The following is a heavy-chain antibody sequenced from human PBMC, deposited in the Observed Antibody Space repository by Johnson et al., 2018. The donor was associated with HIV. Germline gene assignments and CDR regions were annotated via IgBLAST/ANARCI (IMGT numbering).Heavy chain of an antibody. D-gene: IGHD1-26*01. J-gene: IGHJ3*02. V-gene: IGHV3-20*04. CDR2: INWNGGST. Sequence: VQLVESGGGLVQPGGSLRLSCAASGFTFDDYGMSWVRQAPGKGLEWVSGINWNGGSTGYADSVKGRFTISRDNAKNSLYLQMNSLRAEDTALYYCARVRSGWELLGAFDIWGQGTMVTVSS. CDR1: GFTFDDYG. CDR3: ARVRSGWELLGAFDI.